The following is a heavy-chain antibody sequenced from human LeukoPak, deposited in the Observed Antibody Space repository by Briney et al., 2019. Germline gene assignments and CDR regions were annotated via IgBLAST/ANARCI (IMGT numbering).Heavy chain of an antibody. CDR1: GYSFTTYW. Sequence: GESLKISCKGSGYSFTTYWIGWVRQMPGKGLEWMGIIYPDDSDTRYSPSFQGQVTISADKSISTAYLQWSSLKASDTAMYYCARQEYSSSFFYTYWGQGTLVTVSS. V-gene: IGHV5-51*01. J-gene: IGHJ4*02. CDR3: ARQEYSSSFFYTY. CDR2: IYPDDSDT. D-gene: IGHD6-13*01.